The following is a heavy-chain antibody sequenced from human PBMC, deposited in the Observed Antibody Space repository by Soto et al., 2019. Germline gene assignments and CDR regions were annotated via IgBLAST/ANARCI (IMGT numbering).Heavy chain of an antibody. J-gene: IGHJ4*02. CDR3: VKGEYYYDSSGYYPFDY. CDR2: ISAYNGNT. CDR1: GYTFTSYG. D-gene: IGHD3-22*01. V-gene: IGHV1-18*01. Sequence: GASVKVSCKASGYTFTSYGISWVRQAPGQGLEWMGWISAYNGNTNYAQKLQGRFTISRDNSKNTQYLQMSSLRADDTAVYYCVKGEYYYDSSGYYPFDYWGQGTLVTVSS.